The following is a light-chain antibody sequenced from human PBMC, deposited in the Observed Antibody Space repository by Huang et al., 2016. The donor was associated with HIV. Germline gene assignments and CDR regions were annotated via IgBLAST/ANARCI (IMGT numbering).Light chain of an antibody. CDR2: GAS. J-gene: IGKJ4*01. CDR1: QNITNNY. Sequence: DIVLTQSPGTLSLSPGARAALSCRASQNITNNYLALYQQRSGQAPRLLIYGASNRAMGIADRFSGSGSGTDFTLIINRLEPQDSAVYYCQQYLSSPLTCGGGTNVEIK. CDR3: QQYLSSPLT. V-gene: IGKV3-20*01.